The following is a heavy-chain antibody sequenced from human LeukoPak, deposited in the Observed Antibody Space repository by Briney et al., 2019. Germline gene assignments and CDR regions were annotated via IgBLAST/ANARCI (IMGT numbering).Heavy chain of an antibody. CDR3: VASTYSQRNYFDV. CDR2: IYHGEST. J-gene: IGHJ4*02. Sequence: PGRSLRLSCAASGFIVSNIYMSWVRQAPGKGLEWISVIYHGESTCYVDSVKGRFTISRDNSKNMLFLQMNSLRAEDTAVYYCVASTYSQRNYFDVWGQGTLVTVSS. D-gene: IGHD6-19*01. V-gene: IGHV3-53*01. CDR1: GFIVSNIY.